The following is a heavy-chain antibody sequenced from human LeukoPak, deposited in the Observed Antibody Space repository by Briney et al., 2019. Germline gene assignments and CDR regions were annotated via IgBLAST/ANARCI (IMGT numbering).Heavy chain of an antibody. CDR2: LYSGGNI. Sequence: GGSLRLSCAGSGFTVSSSYMSWVRQAPGKGLEWVSVLYSGGNIFYADSVKGRFTISRDISKNMLYLQMNSLRADDTAVYYCARGAISSWYEDWGQGTLVTVSS. CDR1: GFTVSSSY. J-gene: IGHJ4*02. D-gene: IGHD6-13*01. CDR3: ARGAISSWYED. V-gene: IGHV3-66*01.